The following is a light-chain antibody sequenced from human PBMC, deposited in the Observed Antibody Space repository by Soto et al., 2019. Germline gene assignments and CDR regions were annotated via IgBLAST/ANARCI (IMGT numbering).Light chain of an antibody. J-gene: IGKJ2*01. CDR1: QSVSGR. Sequence: DIQMTQSPSTLSASVGDRVTITCRASQSVSGRLAWYHQKPGEAPKLLISKASTLENGVPSRFRGSESGTVFTLTISSLQPGDSGTYYCQQYDSLSSFGQGTKLEI. V-gene: IGKV1-5*03. CDR3: QQYDSLSS. CDR2: KAS.